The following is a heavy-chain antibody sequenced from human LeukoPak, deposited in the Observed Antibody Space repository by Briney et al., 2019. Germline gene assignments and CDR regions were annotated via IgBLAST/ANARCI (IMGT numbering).Heavy chain of an antibody. V-gene: IGHV3-66*01. Sequence: GGSLRLSCAASGFTVSSNYMSWVRQAPGKGLEWVSVIYSGGSTYYADSMKGRFTVSRDNSKSTLYLQMNSLRAEDTAVYYCARAPFTYDSSGDSFDIWGQGTMVTVSS. CDR1: GFTVSSNY. CDR2: IYSGGST. J-gene: IGHJ3*02. D-gene: IGHD3-22*01. CDR3: ARAPFTYDSSGDSFDI.